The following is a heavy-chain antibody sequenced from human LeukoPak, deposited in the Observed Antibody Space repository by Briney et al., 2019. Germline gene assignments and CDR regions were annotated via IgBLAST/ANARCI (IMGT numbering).Heavy chain of an antibody. CDR2: INSDGSST. Sequence: GGSLRLSCAASGFTFSSYWMHWVRQAPGKGLVWVSRINSDGSSTSYADSVKGRFTISRDNAKNTLYLQMNSLRAEDTAVYYCARDGSSGWYRGWFDPWGQGTLVTVSS. V-gene: IGHV3-74*01. J-gene: IGHJ5*02. CDR1: GFTFSSYW. D-gene: IGHD6-19*01. CDR3: ARDGSSGWYRGWFDP.